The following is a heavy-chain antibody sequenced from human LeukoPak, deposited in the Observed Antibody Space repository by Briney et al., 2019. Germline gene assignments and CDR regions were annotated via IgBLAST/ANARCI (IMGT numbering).Heavy chain of an antibody. CDR2: VSGSGGST. Sequence: PGGSLRLSSAPSGFTFSSYAKTWDRQASGKGREWVSSVSGSGGSTYYADSVKGRFTISRDNSKNTLYLEMNSLRAEDTAVYYCARVTTIAAAGFDYWGQGTLVTVSS. D-gene: IGHD6-13*01. CDR1: GFTFSSYA. CDR3: ARVTTIAAAGFDY. J-gene: IGHJ4*02. V-gene: IGHV3-23*01.